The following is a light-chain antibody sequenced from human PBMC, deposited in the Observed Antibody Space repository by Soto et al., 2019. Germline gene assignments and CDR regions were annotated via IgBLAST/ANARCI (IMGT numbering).Light chain of an antibody. CDR2: VAS. CDR3: QQYGSSPRT. Sequence: EIVLTQSPGTLSLSPGERATLSCRASQSVRSNFLAWYRQQPGQAPRLLIFVASSRATGIPDRFSGSGSGTDFTLTITRLEREDFAVYYCQQYGSSPRTVGQGTKVEIK. J-gene: IGKJ1*01. V-gene: IGKV3-20*01. CDR1: QSVRSNF.